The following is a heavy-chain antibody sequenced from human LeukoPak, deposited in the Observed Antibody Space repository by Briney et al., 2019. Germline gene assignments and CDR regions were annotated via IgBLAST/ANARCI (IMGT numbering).Heavy chain of an antibody. D-gene: IGHD6-6*01. CDR3: ARVYGSSSTRNWFDP. V-gene: IGHV1-18*01. J-gene: IGHJ5*02. CDR2: ISAYNGNT. CDR1: GYTFTSYG. Sequence: GASVKVSCKASGYTFTSYGISWVRQAPGQGLEWMGWISAYNGNTNYAQKLRGRVTMTTDTSTSTAYMELRSLRSDDTAVYYCARVYGSSSTRNWFDPWGQGTLVTVSS.